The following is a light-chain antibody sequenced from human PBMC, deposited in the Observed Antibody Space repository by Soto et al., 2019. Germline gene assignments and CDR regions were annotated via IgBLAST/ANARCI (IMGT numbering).Light chain of an antibody. CDR1: SSDVGGYNS. J-gene: IGLJ1*01. CDR3: SSYTSSSTLYV. CDR2: EVS. V-gene: IGLV2-14*01. Sequence: QSVLTQPASVSGSPGQSITISCTGTSSDVGGYNSVSWYQQHPGKAPKLMIYEVSNRPSGVSNPFSGSKSGNTASLTISGLQAEDEADYYCSSYTSSSTLYVFGTGTKVTVL.